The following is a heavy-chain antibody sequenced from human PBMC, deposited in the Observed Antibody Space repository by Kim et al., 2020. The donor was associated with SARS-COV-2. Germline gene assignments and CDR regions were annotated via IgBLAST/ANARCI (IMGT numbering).Heavy chain of an antibody. J-gene: IGHJ4*02. Sequence: TPALMRRVTISVDTSTNQFSLKLGSVTAADTAVYYCARPDTYYYGSGFDYWGQGTLVTVSS. CDR3: ARPDTYYYGSGFDY. D-gene: IGHD3-10*01. V-gene: IGHV4-34*13.